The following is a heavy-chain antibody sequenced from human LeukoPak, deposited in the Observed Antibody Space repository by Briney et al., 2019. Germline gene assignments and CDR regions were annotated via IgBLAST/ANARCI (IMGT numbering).Heavy chain of an antibody. CDR2: ISWNSGSI. J-gene: IGHJ4*02. CDR1: GFTFDDYA. CDR3: AKDISGYCSSTSCYDGFDY. D-gene: IGHD2-2*01. Sequence: PGGSLRLSCAASGFTFDDYAMPWVRQAPGKGLEWVSGISWNSGSIGYADSVKGRFTISRDNAKNSLYLQMNSLRAEDTALYYCAKDISGYCSSTSCYDGFDYWGQGTLVTVSS. V-gene: IGHV3-9*01.